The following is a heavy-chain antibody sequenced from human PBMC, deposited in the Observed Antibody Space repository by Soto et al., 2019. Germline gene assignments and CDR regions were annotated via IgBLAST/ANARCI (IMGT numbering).Heavy chain of an antibody. Sequence: EVQLLESGGGLVQPGGSLRLSCAASILSFDIYAMSWVRQAPGKGLEWVPATTGSGGTAYYAGSVKGRFTISRDNSKTTLYLQMDSLRADDTAVYYCAKHSGYDHYYGMDVWGQGTTVTVSS. V-gene: IGHV3-23*01. D-gene: IGHD5-12*01. CDR1: ILSFDIYA. J-gene: IGHJ6*02. CDR3: AKHSGYDHYYGMDV. CDR2: TTGSGGTA.